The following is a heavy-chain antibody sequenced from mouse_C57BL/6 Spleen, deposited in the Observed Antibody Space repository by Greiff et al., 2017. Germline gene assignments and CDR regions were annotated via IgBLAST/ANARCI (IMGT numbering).Heavy chain of an antibody. CDR3: VRRGELGSFAY. Sequence: EVQLVESGGGLVQPKGSLKLSCAASGFSFNTYAMNWVRQAPGKGLEWVARIRSKSNNYATYYADSVKDRFTISRDDSESMLYLQMNNLKTEDTAMYYCVRRGELGSFAYWGQGTLVTVSA. CDR1: GFSFNTYA. CDR2: IRSKSNNYAT. J-gene: IGHJ3*01. D-gene: IGHD4-1*01. V-gene: IGHV10-1*01.